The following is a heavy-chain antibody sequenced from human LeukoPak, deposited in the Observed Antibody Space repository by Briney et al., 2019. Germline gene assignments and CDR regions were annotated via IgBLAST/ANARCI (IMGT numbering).Heavy chain of an antibody. CDR3: TTDGSGSYYDYFDY. D-gene: IGHD1-26*01. Sequence: PGGSLRLSCAASGFTFSSYWMSWVRQAPGKGLEWVGRIKSKTDGGTTGYAAPVKGRFTISRDDSKNTLYLQMNSLKTEDTAVYYCTTDGSGSYYDYFDYWGQGTLVTVSS. V-gene: IGHV3-15*01. CDR1: GFTFSSYW. CDR2: IKSKTDGGTT. J-gene: IGHJ4*02.